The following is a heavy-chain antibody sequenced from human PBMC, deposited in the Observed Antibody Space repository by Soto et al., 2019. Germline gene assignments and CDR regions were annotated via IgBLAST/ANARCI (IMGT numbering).Heavy chain of an antibody. Sequence: VASVKVSCKASGGTFSSYAISWVRQAPGQGLEWMGGIIPIFGTANYAQKFQGRVTITADKSTSTAYMELSSLRSEDTAVYYCARDLRGAARLWFDPWGQGTLVTVSS. J-gene: IGHJ5*02. D-gene: IGHD6-6*01. CDR3: ARDLRGAARLWFDP. CDR1: GGTFSSYA. CDR2: IIPIFGTA. V-gene: IGHV1-69*06.